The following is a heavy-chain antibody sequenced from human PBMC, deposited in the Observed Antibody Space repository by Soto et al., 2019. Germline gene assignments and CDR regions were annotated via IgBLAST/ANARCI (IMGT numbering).Heavy chain of an antibody. D-gene: IGHD3-22*01. CDR2: IYYSGST. V-gene: IGHV4-59*01. Sequence: TSETLSLTCTVSGGSISSYYWSWIRQPPGKGLEWIGYIYYSGSTNYNPSLKSRVTISVDTSKNQFSLKLSSVTAADTAVYYCASSVNDSSGYLGWGQGTLVTVSS. J-gene: IGHJ4*02. CDR3: ASSVNDSSGYLG. CDR1: GGSISSYY.